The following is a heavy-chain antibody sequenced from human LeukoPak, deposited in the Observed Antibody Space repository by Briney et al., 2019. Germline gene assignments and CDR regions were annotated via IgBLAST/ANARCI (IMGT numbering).Heavy chain of an antibody. J-gene: IGHJ4*02. V-gene: IGHV3-23*01. Sequence: GGSLRLSCAASGFTFSSYAMSWFRQAPGKGLEWVSAISGSGGSTYYADSVKGRFTISRDNSKNTLYLQMNSLRAEDTAVYYCAKAVWDSSGYDYWGQGTLVTVSS. CDR1: GFTFSSYA. CDR3: AKAVWDSSGYDY. CDR2: ISGSGGST. D-gene: IGHD6-19*01.